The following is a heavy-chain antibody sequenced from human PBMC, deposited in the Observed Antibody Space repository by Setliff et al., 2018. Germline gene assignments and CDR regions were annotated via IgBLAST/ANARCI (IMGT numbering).Heavy chain of an antibody. D-gene: IGHD6-19*01. J-gene: IGHJ4*02. CDR1: AFTFSRYA. Sequence: PGGSLRLSCAASAFTFSRYAMSWVRQSPGKGLEWVSAISGSGGSTYYADSVKGRFTISRDNSKNTLYLQMSSLRADDTAVYYCAKSAVAGTGILDSWGQGTLVTVSS. CDR2: ISGSGGST. V-gene: IGHV3-23*01. CDR3: AKSAVAGTGILDS.